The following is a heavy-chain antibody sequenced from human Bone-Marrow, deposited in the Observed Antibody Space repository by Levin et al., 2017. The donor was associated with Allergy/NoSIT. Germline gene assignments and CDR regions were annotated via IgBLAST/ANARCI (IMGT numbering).Heavy chain of an antibody. CDR1: GFTFENHG. J-gene: IGHJ5*01. V-gene: IGHV3-30*03. CDR2: LSYDGTTE. D-gene: IGHD1-1*01. Sequence: GGSLRLSCVGSGFTFENHGIHWVRQAPGKGLEWVSVLSYDGTTEYYADSVKGRLTLSRDNSKNTVYLQIQSLRLDDTAVYYCARTAGNQRHDFTSWSQGTLVTVSS. CDR3: ARTAGNQRHDFTS.